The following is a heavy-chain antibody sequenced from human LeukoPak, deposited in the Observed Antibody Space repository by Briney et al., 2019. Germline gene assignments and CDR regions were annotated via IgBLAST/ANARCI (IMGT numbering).Heavy chain of an antibody. J-gene: IGHJ6*02. CDR1: GGSISSYY. V-gene: IGHV4-59*08. D-gene: IGHD4-17*01. CDR2: IYYSGST. Sequence: PSETLSLTCTVSGGSISSYYWSWIRQPPGKGLEWIGYIYYSGSTNYNPPLKSRVTISVDTSKNQFSLKLSSVTAADTAVYYCAIGTVTTSALYYYYGMDVWGQGTTVTVSS. CDR3: AIGTVTTSALYYYYGMDV.